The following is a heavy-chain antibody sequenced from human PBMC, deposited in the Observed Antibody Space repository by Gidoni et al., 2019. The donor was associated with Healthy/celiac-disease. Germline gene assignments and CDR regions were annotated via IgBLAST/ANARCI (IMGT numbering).Heavy chain of an antibody. CDR3: AGDSWGYCGSTSCYGIGAFEI. CDR1: GFTFTCSG. CDR2: ISAYNGNT. V-gene: IGHV1-18*01. J-gene: IGHJ3*02. D-gene: IGHD2-2*01. Sequence: QVQLVQFGAEVKKPGASVKVSCKASGFTFTCSGTSWVRQAPGQGLEWRGWISAYNGNTNYARKLQGRVTMTTDTSTSTAYMELRSQRSDDTVVYYCAGDSWGYCGSTSCYGIGAFEIWGQGKMVTVSS.